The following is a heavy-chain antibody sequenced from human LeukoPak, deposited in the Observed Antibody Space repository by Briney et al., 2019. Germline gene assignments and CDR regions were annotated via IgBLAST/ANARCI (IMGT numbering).Heavy chain of an antibody. J-gene: IGHJ4*02. CDR2: ISGYNGNT. D-gene: IGHD5-24*01. CDR1: GYSFSTYG. V-gene: IGHV1-18*01. Sequence: ASVKVSCKTSGYSFSTYGIVWVRQAPGQGLEWVGWISGYNGNTKYRDMVQDRITMTTDRSTNTAYMELKSLKYDDTAVYYCATGMATFLEFWGQGTLVTVSS. CDR3: ATGMATFLEF.